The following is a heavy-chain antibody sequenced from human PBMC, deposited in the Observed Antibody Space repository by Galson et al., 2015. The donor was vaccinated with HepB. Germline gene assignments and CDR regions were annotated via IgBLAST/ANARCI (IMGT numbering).Heavy chain of an antibody. CDR3: AKEYSGFPGASYVCYGIDI. CDR1: GFTFSTYA. D-gene: IGHD6-19*01. V-gene: IGHV3-23*01. Sequence: SLRLSCAASGFTFSTYAGFWVRQAPGKGLDWVSGISGSGAGTYYADSVKGRFTISRDNSKNMIYLQMNSLRVEDTAVYYCAKEYSGFPGASYVCYGIDIWGRGTTVSVSS. J-gene: IGHJ6*02. CDR2: ISGSGAGT.